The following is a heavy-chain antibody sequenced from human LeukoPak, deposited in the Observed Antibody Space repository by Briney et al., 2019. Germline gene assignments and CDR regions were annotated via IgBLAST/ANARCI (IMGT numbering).Heavy chain of an antibody. Sequence: TGGSLRLSRAASGFTFSNAWMSWVRQAPGKGLEWVGRIKNKTDGGTTDYAARVKGRFTISREDSKNTLYLQMNSMKNEDTAVYYCTTELLFCSGGSCYFEYLQHWGQGTLVTVSS. V-gene: IGHV3-15*01. J-gene: IGHJ1*01. D-gene: IGHD2-15*01. CDR2: IKNKTDGGTT. CDR1: GFTFSNAW. CDR3: TTELLFCSGGSCYFEYLQH.